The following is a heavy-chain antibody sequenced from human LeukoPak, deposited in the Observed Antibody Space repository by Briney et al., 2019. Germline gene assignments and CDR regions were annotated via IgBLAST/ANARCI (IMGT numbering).Heavy chain of an antibody. CDR1: GYTFTGYY. CDR2: INPNSGGT. Sequence: GASVKVSCKASGYTFTGYYMHWVRQAPGQGLEWMGWINPNSGGTNYAQKFQGRVTMTRDTSISTAYMELSRLRSEDTAVYYCARVRANYDILTGHFDYWGQGTLVTVSS. J-gene: IGHJ4*02. V-gene: IGHV1-2*02. CDR3: ARVRANYDILTGHFDY. D-gene: IGHD3-9*01.